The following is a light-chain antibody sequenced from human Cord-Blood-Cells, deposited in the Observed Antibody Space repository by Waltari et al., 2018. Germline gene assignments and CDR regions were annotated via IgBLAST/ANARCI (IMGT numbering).Light chain of an antibody. V-gene: IGLV2-23*01. CDR2: EGS. J-gene: IGLJ2*01. CDR3: CSYACSSTLV. Sequence: QSALTQPASVSGSPGQSITISCTGTSSDVGSYNLVSWYQQHPGKAPKLVIYEGSKRPLGGSNRFSGSKSGKTASLTIAGLQAADEADYYCCSYACSSTLVFGGGTKLTVL. CDR1: SSDVGSYNL.